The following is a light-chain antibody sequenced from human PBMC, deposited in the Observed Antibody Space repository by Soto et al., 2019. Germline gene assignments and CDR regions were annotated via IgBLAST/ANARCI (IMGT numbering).Light chain of an antibody. CDR3: LQNNSYPVT. J-gene: IGKJ1*01. CDR2: AAS. V-gene: IGKV1-17*01. CDR1: QGIRHD. Sequence: DIQMTQSPSSLSASVGDRVTITCRASQGIRHDLGWYQQKPGKAPKRLIYAASSLQSGIPSRFSGSGSGTECTLTISSLQPEDFATYYCLQNNSYPVTFGQGTKVDI.